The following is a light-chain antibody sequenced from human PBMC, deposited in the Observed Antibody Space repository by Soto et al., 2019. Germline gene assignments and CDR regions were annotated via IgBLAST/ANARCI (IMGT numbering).Light chain of an antibody. CDR2: ANS. V-gene: IGLV1-40*01. Sequence: VLTQPPSVSGAPGQRVTLSCTGSSSNNGAGYDVHWYQQFPGTAPKLLIYANSNRPSGVPDRFSGSKSGTSASQAITGLQAEDEADYYCQSYDSSLRGTIFGGGTKVTVL. CDR1: SSNNGAGYD. J-gene: IGLJ2*01. CDR3: QSYDSSLRGTI.